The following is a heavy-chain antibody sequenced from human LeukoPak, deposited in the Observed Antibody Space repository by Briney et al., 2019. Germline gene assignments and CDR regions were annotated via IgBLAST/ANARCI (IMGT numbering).Heavy chain of an antibody. CDR2: INPKSGGR. CDR3: ATGERLVPAAMWFDY. D-gene: IGHD2-2*01. Sequence: ASVKVSCKASGYTFTDYYMHWVRQAPGQGLEWMGWINPKSGGRSYAQRFQGRVTMTRDTSISTAYMELSRLRSDDTAVYYCATGERLVPAAMWFDYWGQGTLATVSP. V-gene: IGHV1-2*02. J-gene: IGHJ4*02. CDR1: GYTFTDYY.